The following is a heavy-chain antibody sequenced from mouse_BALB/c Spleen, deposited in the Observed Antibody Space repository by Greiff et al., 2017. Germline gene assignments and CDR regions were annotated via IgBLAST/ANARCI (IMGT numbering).Heavy chain of an antibody. CDR2: ISSGGSYT. CDR3: ARHDHDYDGAWFAY. CDR1: GFTFSSYA. V-gene: IGHV5-9-3*01. J-gene: IGHJ3*01. Sequence: EVQVVESGGGLVKPGGSLKLSCAASGFTFSSYAMSWVRQTPEKRLEWVATISSGGSYTYYPDSVKGRFTISRDNAKNTLYLQMSSLRSEDTAMYYCARHDHDYDGAWFAYWGQGTLVTVSA. D-gene: IGHD2-4*01.